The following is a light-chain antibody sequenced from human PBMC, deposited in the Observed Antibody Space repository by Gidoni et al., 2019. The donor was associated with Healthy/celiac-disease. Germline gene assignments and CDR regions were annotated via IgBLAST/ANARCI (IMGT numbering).Light chain of an antibody. V-gene: IGKV1-6*01. Sequence: AIQMTQSPSSLSASVGDSVTITCRASQGIRNDLGWDQQKPGKAPKLLIYAASSLQSGVPSRFSGSGSGTDFTLTISSLQPEDFATYYCLQDYNYRWTFGQGTKVEIK. J-gene: IGKJ1*01. CDR3: LQDYNYRWT. CDR1: QGIRND. CDR2: AAS.